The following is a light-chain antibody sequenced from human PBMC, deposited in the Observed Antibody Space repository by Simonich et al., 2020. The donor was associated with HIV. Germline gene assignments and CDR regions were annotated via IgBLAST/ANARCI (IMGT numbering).Light chain of an antibody. Sequence: QSALTQPASVSGSPGQSITISCTGTSSNVGNYNLVSWYQHYPGKAPKLMIHEDTMRPSGVSNRFSGSKSGNTASLTISGLQAEDEADYYCSSYTSSSTLVFGGGTKLTVL. CDR1: SSNVGNYNL. J-gene: IGLJ3*02. V-gene: IGLV2-14*02. CDR3: SSYTSSSTLV. CDR2: EDT.